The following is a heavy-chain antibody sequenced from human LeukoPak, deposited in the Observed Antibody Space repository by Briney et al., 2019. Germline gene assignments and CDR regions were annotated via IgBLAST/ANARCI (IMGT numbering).Heavy chain of an antibody. CDR2: INPNSGGT. CDR3: ARVRELFSDWFDP. J-gene: IGHJ5*02. D-gene: IGHD3-10*01. CDR1: GYTFTGYY. Sequence: ASVKVSCKASGYTFTGYYMHWVRQAPGQGLEWMGWINPNSGGTNYAQKFQGRVTMTRDTSISTAYMELSRLRSDDTAVYYCARVRELFSDWFDPWGQGTLVTVSS. V-gene: IGHV1-2*02.